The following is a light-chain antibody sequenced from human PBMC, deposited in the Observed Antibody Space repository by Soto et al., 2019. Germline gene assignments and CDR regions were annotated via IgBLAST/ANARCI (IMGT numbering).Light chain of an antibody. CDR2: AAS. CDR1: QGISSW. J-gene: IGKJ4*01. Sequence: IQVTQSPSSLSASVGDRVTITCRASQGISSWLAWYQQKPGKAPKLLIYAASSLQSGVPSRFRGSGCGRDLSVTTSSLQPEDFATYYCQQANSFQLTLGGGTKVDIK. V-gene: IGKV1-12*01. CDR3: QQANSFQLT.